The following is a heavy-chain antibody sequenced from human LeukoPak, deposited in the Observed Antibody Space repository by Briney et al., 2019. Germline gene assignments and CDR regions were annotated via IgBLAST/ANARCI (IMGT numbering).Heavy chain of an antibody. CDR2: TYSSGST. J-gene: IGHJ4*02. V-gene: IGHV4-61*02. Sequence: SETLSLTCTVSGGSINSGSYYWSWIRQPAGKGLEWIGRTYSSGSTNYNPSLKGRVTISVDTSKNQFSLNLSSVTAADTAVYYCARGYYYDSSGYYYAPFDYWGQGTLVTVSS. CDR3: ARGYYYDSSGYYYAPFDY. D-gene: IGHD3-22*01. CDR1: GGSINSGSYY.